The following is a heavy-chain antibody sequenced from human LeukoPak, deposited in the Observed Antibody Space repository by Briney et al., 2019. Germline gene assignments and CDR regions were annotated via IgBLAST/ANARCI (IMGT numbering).Heavy chain of an antibody. CDR3: ARSSRYDIWTGYPY. CDR2: VNANSGGT. Sequence: VASVKVSCNASGYXFTGYYMHWVRQAPGQGLEWMGWVNANSGGTNYAQKFQGRVTMTRDTSISTAHVELSRLRSDDTAVYYCARSSRYDIWTGYPYWGQGTLVTVSP. J-gene: IGHJ4*02. D-gene: IGHD3-9*01. CDR1: GYXFTGYY. V-gene: IGHV1-2*02.